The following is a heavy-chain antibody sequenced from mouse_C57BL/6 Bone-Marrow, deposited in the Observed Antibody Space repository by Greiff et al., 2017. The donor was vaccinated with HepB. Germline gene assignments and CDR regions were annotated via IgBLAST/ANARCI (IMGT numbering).Heavy chain of an antibody. CDR1: GYTFTSYW. V-gene: IGHV1-53*01. J-gene: IGHJ1*03. D-gene: IGHD1-1*01. CDR3: ARGDYYGSSPAFDV. Sequence: QVQLQQPGTELVKPGASVKLSCKASGYTFTSYWMHRVKQRPGQGLEWIGNINPSNGGTNYNEKFKSKATLTVDKSSSTAYMQLSSLTSEDSAVYYCARGDYYGSSPAFDVWGTGTTVTVSS. CDR2: INPSNGGT.